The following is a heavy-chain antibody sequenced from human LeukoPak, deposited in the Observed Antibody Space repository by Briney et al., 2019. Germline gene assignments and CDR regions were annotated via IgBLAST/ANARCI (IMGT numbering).Heavy chain of an antibody. D-gene: IGHD2-2*01. CDR2: ISYDGSNK. Sequence: PGRSLRLFCSASGFTISSYYMLCVRHAPGKGLEEVAVISYDGSNKYYSDSVKGRFTISTDNTKNTLYQQMKSLRAEDTAVYSCARDWGHCSSTSCYSDFDYWGQGTLVTVSS. CDR1: GFTISSYY. V-gene: IGHV3-30-3*01. CDR3: ARDWGHCSSTSCYSDFDY. J-gene: IGHJ4*02.